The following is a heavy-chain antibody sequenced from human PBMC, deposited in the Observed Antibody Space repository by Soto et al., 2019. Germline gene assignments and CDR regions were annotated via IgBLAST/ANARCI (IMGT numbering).Heavy chain of an antibody. CDR1: GFTFSSYA. Sequence: GGSLRLSCAASGFTFSSYAMHWVRQAPGKGLEWVAVISYDGSNKYYAESVKGRFTISRDNSKNTLYLQMNSLRAEDTAVYYCARSPPTVTTNWFDPWGQGTLVTVSS. D-gene: IGHD4-17*01. J-gene: IGHJ5*02. CDR2: ISYDGSNK. CDR3: ARSPPTVTTNWFDP. V-gene: IGHV3-30-3*01.